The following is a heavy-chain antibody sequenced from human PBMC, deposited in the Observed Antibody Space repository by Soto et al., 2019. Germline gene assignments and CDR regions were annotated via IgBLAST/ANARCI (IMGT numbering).Heavy chain of an antibody. V-gene: IGHV1-69*13. CDR2: VIPVFRTA. CDR3: ARSRFVVGVTEDYYGMDV. CDR1: GGTFSNSP. D-gene: IGHD2-15*01. Sequence: ASVKVSCKSSGGTFSNSPISWVRQAPGQGLEWVGGVIPVFRTANYAQKFQGRVTITADESTNTAYMELSSLRSGDTAVYYCARSRFVVGVTEDYYGMDVWGQGTTVTVSS. J-gene: IGHJ6*02.